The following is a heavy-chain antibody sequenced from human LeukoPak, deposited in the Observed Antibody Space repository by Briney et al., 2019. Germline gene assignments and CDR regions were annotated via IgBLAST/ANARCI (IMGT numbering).Heavy chain of an antibody. J-gene: IGHJ5*02. V-gene: IGHV4-34*01. CDR1: GWSFNDYY. CDR3: ARGQVPAARGYNWFDP. Sequence: PSETLSLTCAVYGWSFNDYYWNWIRQHPGKGLEWIGEINARGDTNYNPSIKSRVTISVDTSKKQFSLRLTSMIAADTALYYCARGQVPAARGYNWFDPWGQGTLVTVSS. D-gene: IGHD2-2*01. CDR2: INARGDT.